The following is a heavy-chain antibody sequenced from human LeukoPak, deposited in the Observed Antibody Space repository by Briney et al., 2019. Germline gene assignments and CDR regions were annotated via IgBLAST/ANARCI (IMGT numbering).Heavy chain of an antibody. CDR2: INDYTGDS. J-gene: IGHJ6*02. CDR1: GGSFTDYF. D-gene: IGHD3-22*01. CDR3: ARGRIAKIVVVHSFSYGMDV. Sequence: PSETLSLTCTVFGGSFTDYFWTWIRHSPGRGLEWIGEINDYTGDSKYNPSLNSRVSISLEKSKNQLSLELRSVTAADTAVYYCARGRIAKIVVVHSFSYGMDVWGQGTTVTVSS. V-gene: IGHV4-34*01.